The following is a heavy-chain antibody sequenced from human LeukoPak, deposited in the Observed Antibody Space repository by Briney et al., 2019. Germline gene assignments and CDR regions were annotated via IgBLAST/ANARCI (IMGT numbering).Heavy chain of an antibody. V-gene: IGHV4-4*07. D-gene: IGHD2-21*02. J-gene: IGHJ3*02. CDR3: ARDSTSACGGDCYSYAFDI. CDR1: GGSISSYY. Sequence: SETLSLTCTVSGGSISSYYWSWIRQPAGKGLEWIGRIYTSGSTNYNPSLKSRVTMSVDTSKNQFSLKLSSVTAADTAVYYCARDSTSACGGDCYSYAFDIWGQGTMVTVSS. CDR2: IYTSGST.